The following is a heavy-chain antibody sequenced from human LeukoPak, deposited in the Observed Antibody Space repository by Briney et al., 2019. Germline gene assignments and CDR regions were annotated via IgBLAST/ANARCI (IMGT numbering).Heavy chain of an antibody. V-gene: IGHV3-23*01. Sequence: PGGSLRLSCAASGFTFSAYGMSWVRQAPGKGLEWVSHISDTVRDTWYANSVKGRFIISRDNSRDTVYLQMSSLRPEDTALYFCAKDNYWGIFASWGQGTLVTVSS. J-gene: IGHJ4*02. D-gene: IGHD3-16*01. CDR1: GFTFSAYG. CDR2: ISDTVRDT. CDR3: AKDNYWGIFAS.